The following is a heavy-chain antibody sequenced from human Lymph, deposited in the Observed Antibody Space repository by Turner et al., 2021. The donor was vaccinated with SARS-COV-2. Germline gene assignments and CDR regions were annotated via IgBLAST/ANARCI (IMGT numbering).Heavy chain of an antibody. D-gene: IGHD2-15*01. J-gene: IGHJ4*02. CDR3: AKDPRYCSGGSCYSSTYFGF. V-gene: IGHV3-43*02. Sequence: GESGGGVVQSGGSLRLSCADSGFNFDDYAMHWVRQAPGMGLAWVSLSSGDVDGTYYADSVKGRFTISRDNIKNALSLQMNSLRAEYIALYYFAKDPRYCSGGSCYSSTYFGFWGQGTLVTVSA. CDR1: GFNFDDYA. CDR2: SSGDVDGT.